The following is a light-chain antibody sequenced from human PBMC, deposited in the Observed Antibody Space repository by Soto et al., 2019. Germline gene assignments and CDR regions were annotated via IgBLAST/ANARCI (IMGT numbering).Light chain of an antibody. J-gene: IGKJ1*01. CDR3: QQYTGSPWT. Sequence: EIVFTQSLGTLSLSPGERATLSCKASQSVSINYLAWYQQKPGQAPRLLIYGASSRATGIPDRFRGSGSGTVFSLIISRLEPEDFAVYYCQQYTGSPWTFGQGTKVEI. CDR2: GAS. CDR1: QSVSINY. V-gene: IGKV3-20*01.